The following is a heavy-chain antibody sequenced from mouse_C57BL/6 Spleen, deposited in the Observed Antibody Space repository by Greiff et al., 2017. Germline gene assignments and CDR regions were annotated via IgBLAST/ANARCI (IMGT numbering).Heavy chain of an antibody. CDR1: GYTFTSYG. CDR3: ARCDGYYDYYYAMDY. CDR2: IYPRSGNT. J-gene: IGHJ4*01. Sequence: QVQLKESGAELARPGASVKLSCKASGYTFTSYGISWVKQRTGQGLEWIGEIYPRSGNTYYNEKFKGKATLTADKSSSTAYMELRSLTSEDSAVYFCARCDGYYDYYYAMDYWGQGTSVTVSS. V-gene: IGHV1-81*01. D-gene: IGHD2-3*01.